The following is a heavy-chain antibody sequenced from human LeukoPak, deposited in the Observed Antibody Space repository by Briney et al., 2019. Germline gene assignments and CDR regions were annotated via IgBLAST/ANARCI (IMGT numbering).Heavy chain of an antibody. CDR3: ARRANNRYYHYYMDV. J-gene: IGHJ6*03. CDR1: GGSISSYY. Sequence: SETLSLTCTVSGGSISSYYWSWIRQPPGKGLEWIGHIYYSGSTNYNPSLKSRVTISVDTSKNQFSPKLSSVTAADTAVYYCARRANNRYYHYYMDVWGKGTTVTVSS. V-gene: IGHV4-59*08. D-gene: IGHD1-14*01. CDR2: IYYSGST.